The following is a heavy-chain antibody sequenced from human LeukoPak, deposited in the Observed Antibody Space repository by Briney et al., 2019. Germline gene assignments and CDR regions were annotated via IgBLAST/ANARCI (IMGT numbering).Heavy chain of an antibody. CDR3: ARDRPNYYGSDGHYYRRDGDY. CDR1: GFTFSSYG. D-gene: IGHD3-22*01. Sequence: PGRSLRLSCAASGFTFSSYGMHWVRRAPGKGLQWVSSITSRGESTWYVDSVKGRFTITRDNSENTLYLQMHSLRAEDTAVYYCARDRPNYYGSDGHYYRRDGDYWGRGTLVSVSS. J-gene: IGHJ4*02. V-gene: IGHV3-23*01. CDR2: ITSRGEST.